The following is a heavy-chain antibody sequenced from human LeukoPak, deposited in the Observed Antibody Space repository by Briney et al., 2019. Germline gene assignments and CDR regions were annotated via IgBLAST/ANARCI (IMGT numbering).Heavy chain of an antibody. D-gene: IGHD4/OR15-4a*01. V-gene: IGHV3-74*01. J-gene: IGHJ5*02. CDR1: GFTFSSYW. CDR2: INSDGSST. CDR3: VRIPNGANFPNWFDP. Sequence: GGSLRLSCAASGFTFSSYWMHWVRQAPGKGLVWVSRINSDGSSTSYADSVKGRFTISRDNAKNTLYLQMNSLRAEDTAVYYCVRIPNGANFPNWFDPWGQGTLVTVSS.